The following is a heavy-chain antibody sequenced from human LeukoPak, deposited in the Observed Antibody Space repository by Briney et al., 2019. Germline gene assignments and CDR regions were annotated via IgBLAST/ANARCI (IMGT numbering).Heavy chain of an antibody. J-gene: IGHJ5*02. Sequence: SQTLSLTCAISGDSVSSNSAAWNRIRQSPSRGLEWLGRTYYRSKWYNDYAVSVKSRITINPDTSKNQFSLQLNSVTPEDTAVYYCARDGGYCSGGSCLNWFDPWGQGTLVTVSS. CDR3: ARDGGYCSGGSCLNWFDP. D-gene: IGHD2-15*01. CDR2: TYYRSKWYN. CDR1: GDSVSSNSAA. V-gene: IGHV6-1*01.